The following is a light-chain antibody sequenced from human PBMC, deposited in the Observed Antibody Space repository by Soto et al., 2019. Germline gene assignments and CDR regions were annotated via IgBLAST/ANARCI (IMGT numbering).Light chain of an antibody. V-gene: IGKV1-39*01. J-gene: IGKJ5*01. CDR3: QQSYFAPIT. Sequence: DIQLTQSPSSLSASVGDRVTITCRASQTVSTFLNWYQQKPGKTPNVLISFASVLQSGVPARFTGSGSWTEFNLHNSKLQTEDFATYYCQQSYFAPITFGQGTRLEIK. CDR2: FAS. CDR1: QTVSTF.